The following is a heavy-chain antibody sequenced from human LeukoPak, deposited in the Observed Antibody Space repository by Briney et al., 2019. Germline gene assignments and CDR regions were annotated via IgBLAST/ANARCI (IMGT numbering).Heavy chain of an antibody. J-gene: IGHJ4*02. CDR3: ARDYLFAPGYPVLYFDD. CDR1: GFTFTGYY. CDR2: INPNSGGT. V-gene: IGHV1-2*02. Sequence: GASVKVSCKASGFTFTGYYMHWVRQAAGQGLEWMGWINPNSGGTNYAQKFQGRVTMTRDTSISTAYMELSRLRTDDTAVYYCARDYLFAPGYPVLYFDDWGQGTLVTVSS. D-gene: IGHD1-1*01.